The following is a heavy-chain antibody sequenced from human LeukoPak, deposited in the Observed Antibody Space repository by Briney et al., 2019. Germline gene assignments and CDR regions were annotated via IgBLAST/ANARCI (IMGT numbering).Heavy chain of an antibody. V-gene: IGHV3-30*04. CDR1: GFTFTGYA. D-gene: IGHD6-19*01. CDR2: ISSDGSNK. CDR3: ARGGTSGWYDYFDY. Sequence: GGSLRLSCAASGFTFTGYAMLWVRQAPGKGLEWVAVISSDGSNKYYADSVRGRFTISRVNSKNTVDLQMNSLRAEDTAMYYCARGGTSGWYDYFDYWGQGTLVTVSS. J-gene: IGHJ4*02.